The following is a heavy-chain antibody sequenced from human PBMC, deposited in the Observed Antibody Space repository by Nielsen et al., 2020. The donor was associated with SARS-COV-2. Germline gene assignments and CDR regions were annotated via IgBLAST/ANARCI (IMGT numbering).Heavy chain of an antibody. D-gene: IGHD6-19*01. V-gene: IGHV4-4*02. CDR2: VSHSGSI. Sequence: SETLSLTCAVSGGSVSSNDWWTWVRQSPGKGLEWIGEVSHSGSINYNPSLKSRVTLSMDKSKRQFSLRLNSVTAADTAVYYCAKGAGWYNYWGQGILVTVSS. CDR1: GGSVSSNDW. J-gene: IGHJ4*02. CDR3: AKGAGWYNY.